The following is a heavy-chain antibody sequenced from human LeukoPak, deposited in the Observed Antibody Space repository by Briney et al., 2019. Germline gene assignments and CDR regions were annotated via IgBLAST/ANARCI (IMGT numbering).Heavy chain of an antibody. CDR1: GFTFSFFE. CDR3: ALLAVASDFDY. J-gene: IGHJ4*02. V-gene: IGHV3-48*03. D-gene: IGHD6-19*01. CDR2: IASSGRTK. Sequence: SGGSLRLSCAVSGFTFSFFEINWVRQAPGKGLEWVSNIASSGRTKYYADSVKGRFSISRDNAKNSLYLQMNTLRVEDTGVYYCALLAVASDFDYWGQGALVTVSS.